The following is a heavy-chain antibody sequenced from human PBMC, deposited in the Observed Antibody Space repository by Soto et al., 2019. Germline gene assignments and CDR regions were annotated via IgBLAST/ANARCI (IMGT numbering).Heavy chain of an antibody. CDR1: GYTFTVYY. D-gene: IGHD2-8*02. CDR3: AAGAESYFDF. V-gene: IGHV1-2*02. CDR2: ISPKTGAT. Sequence: ASVKVSCKASGYTFTVYYLHWGRQAPVHGLGWMGWISPKTGATHYAQSFQGRVTMTRDTSITTAYVVVGSLTSDDTAVYYCAAGAESYFDFWGQGTLVTVSS. J-gene: IGHJ4*02.